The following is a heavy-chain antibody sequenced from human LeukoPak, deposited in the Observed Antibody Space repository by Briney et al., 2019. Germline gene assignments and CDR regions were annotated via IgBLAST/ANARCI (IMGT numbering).Heavy chain of an antibody. CDR1: GYSFTSYW. V-gene: IGHV5-51*01. Sequence: GESLKISCKGSGYSFTSYWIGWVRQMPGKGLEWMGIIYPGVSDTRYSPSFQGQVTISADKSTSTPYLQWSSLKASDTAMYYCARQRFTMRAYAGNWFDPWGQGTLVTVSS. CDR3: ARQRFTMRAYAGNWFDP. D-gene: IGHD3-10*01. J-gene: IGHJ5*02. CDR2: IYPGVSDT.